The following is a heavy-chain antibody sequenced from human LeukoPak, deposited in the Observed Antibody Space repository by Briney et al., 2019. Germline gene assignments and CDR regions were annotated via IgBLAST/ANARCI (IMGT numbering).Heavy chain of an antibody. CDR1: GGSISSYY. CDR2: IYTSGST. Sequence: SETLSLTCTVSGGSISSYYWSWIRQPAGKGLEWIRRIYTSGSTNYNPSLKSRVTMSVDTSKNQFSLKLSSVTAADMAVYYCARDLPYVDTAMVSYYYYYMDVWGKGTTVTVSS. CDR3: ARDLPYVDTAMVSYYYYYMDV. J-gene: IGHJ6*03. D-gene: IGHD5-18*01. V-gene: IGHV4-4*07.